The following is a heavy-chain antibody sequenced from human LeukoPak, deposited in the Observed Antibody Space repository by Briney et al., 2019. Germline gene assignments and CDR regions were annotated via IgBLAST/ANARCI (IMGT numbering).Heavy chain of an antibody. CDR1: GFTFSSYG. CDR3: ARDGGYSGYDADC. V-gene: IGHV3-33*01. Sequence: PGRSLRLSCAASGFTFSSYGMHWVRQAPGKGLEWVAVIWYDGSNKYYADSVKGRFTISRDNSKNTLYLQMNSLRAEDTAVYYCARDGGYSGYDADCWGQGTLVTVSS. CDR2: IWYDGSNK. D-gene: IGHD5-12*01. J-gene: IGHJ4*02.